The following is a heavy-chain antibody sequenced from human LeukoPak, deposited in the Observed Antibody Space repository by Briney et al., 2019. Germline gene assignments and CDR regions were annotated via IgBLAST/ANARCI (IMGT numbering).Heavy chain of an antibody. CDR2: IFYSGST. D-gene: IGHD6-13*01. Sequence: PSETLSLTCTVSGGSISSNGFYWGWIRQPPGKGLEWIGSIFYSGSTYYNPSLKSRVTISVDTSKNQFSLKLSSVTAADTAVYYCAREGRIAAAVLDYWGQGTLVTVSS. V-gene: IGHV4-39*07. CDR1: GGSISSNGFY. CDR3: AREGRIAAAVLDY. J-gene: IGHJ4*02.